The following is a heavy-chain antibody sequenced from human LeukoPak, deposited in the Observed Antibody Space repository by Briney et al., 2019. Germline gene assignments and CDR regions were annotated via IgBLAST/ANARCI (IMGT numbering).Heavy chain of an antibody. V-gene: IGHV3-30-3*01. CDR3: ARDNWDSSSVLDDY. CDR1: GFTFSTSA. CDR2: MSYGENNK. Sequence: GGSLRLSCAASGFTFSTSAMHWVRQAPGKGLEWMADMSYGENNKYYADSVKGRFTISRDTSKNTLYLQMNSLRSEDTAIYYCARDNWDSSSVLDDYWGQGTLVTVSS. J-gene: IGHJ4*02. D-gene: IGHD6-6*01.